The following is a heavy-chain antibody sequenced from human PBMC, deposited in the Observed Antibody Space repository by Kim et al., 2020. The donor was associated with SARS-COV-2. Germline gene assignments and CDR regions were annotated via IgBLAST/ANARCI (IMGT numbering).Heavy chain of an antibody. J-gene: IGHJ4*02. V-gene: IGHV3-11*04. CDR2: GSAT. Sequence: GSATNYADSVKGRFTISRDDAKQSLYLQMSSLRAEDTAVYYCARHPRVPDFRGQGTLVIVSS. CDR3: ARHPRVPDF.